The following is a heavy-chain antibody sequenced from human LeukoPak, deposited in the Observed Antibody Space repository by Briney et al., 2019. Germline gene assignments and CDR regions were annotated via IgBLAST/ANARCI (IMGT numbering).Heavy chain of an antibody. CDR3: ARGDFWSGYSIDY. J-gene: IGHJ4*02. CDR1: GFTFSSYA. D-gene: IGHD3-3*01. V-gene: IGHV3-30-3*01. Sequence: GRSLRLSCAASGFTFSSYAMHWVRQAPGKGLEWVAVISYDGSNKYYADSVKGRFTISRDNSKNTLYLQTNSLRAEDTAVYYCARGDFWSGYSIDYWGQGTLVTVSS. CDR2: ISYDGSNK.